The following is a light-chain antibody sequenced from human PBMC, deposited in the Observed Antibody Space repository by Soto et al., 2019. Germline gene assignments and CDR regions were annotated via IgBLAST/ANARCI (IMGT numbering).Light chain of an antibody. J-gene: IGLJ1*01. Sequence: QSALTQPRSVSGSPGQSVTISCTGTSSDVGGYKFVSWYQQHPGKAPKFMIYEVSKRPSGVPDRFSGSKSGNTAFLTISGLXXXXXAXYYCCSYAGFYTSVFGTGTKLTVL. CDR1: SSDVGGYKF. CDR3: CSYAGFYTSV. V-gene: IGLV2-11*01. CDR2: EVS.